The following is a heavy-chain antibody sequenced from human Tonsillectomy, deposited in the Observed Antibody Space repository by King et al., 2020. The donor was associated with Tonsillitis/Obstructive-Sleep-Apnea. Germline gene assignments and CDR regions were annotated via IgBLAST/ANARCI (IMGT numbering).Heavy chain of an antibody. V-gene: IGHV3-33*01. J-gene: IGHJ6*02. CDR3: ARELLGYYYVMDV. CDR2: IWYDGSNK. CDR1: GFTFSSYG. D-gene: IGHD2/OR15-2a*01. Sequence: VQLVESGGGVVQPGRSLRLSCAASGFTFSSYGMHWVRQAPGKGLEWVTVIWYDGSNKYYADSVKGRFTISRDNSKNTLYLQMNSLRAEDTAVYYCARELLGYYYVMDVWGQGTLVTVSS.